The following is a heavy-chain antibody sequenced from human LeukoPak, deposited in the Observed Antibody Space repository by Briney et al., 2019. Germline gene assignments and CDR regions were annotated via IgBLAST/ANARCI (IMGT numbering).Heavy chain of an antibody. V-gene: IGHV3-23*01. CDR3: AKDLGLTIVVARVDY. D-gene: IGHD6-19*01. J-gene: IGHJ4*02. Sequence: GGSLRLSCAASGFTVSSNYMSWVRQAPGKGLEWVSAISGSGVSTSYADSVKGRFTISRDNSKNTLYLQMNRLRAEDTAVYYCAKDLGLTIVVARVDYWGQGTLVTVSS. CDR2: ISGSGVST. CDR1: GFTVSSNY.